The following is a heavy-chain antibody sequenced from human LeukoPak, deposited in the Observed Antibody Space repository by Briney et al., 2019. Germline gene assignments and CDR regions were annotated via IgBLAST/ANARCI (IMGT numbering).Heavy chain of an antibody. V-gene: IGHV3-30*02. CDR2: TRSDGNDK. CDR1: GFTFSNYG. J-gene: IGHJ4*02. CDR3: AGDFDY. Sequence: GGSLRLSCAASGFTFSNYGMHWVRQAPGKGLEWVAFTRSDGNDKYYADSVKGRFTISRDNSKNMLYLQMNSLKAEDTAVYYCAGDFDYWGQGTLVTVSS.